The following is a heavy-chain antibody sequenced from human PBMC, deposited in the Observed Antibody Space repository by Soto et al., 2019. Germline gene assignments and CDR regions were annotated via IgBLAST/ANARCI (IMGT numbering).Heavy chain of an antibody. CDR1: GGSVSSGSYY. D-gene: IGHD3-10*01. CDR3: ARATTMVDFDY. J-gene: IGHJ4*02. CDR2: IYYSGST. Sequence: QVQLQESGPGLVKPSETLSLTCTVSGGSVSSGSYYCSWIRQPPGKGLEWIGYIYYSGSTNYNPPLKSRVTISVDTSKNQFYLKLSSVTAADTAVYYCARATTMVDFDYWGQGTLVTVSS. V-gene: IGHV4-61*01.